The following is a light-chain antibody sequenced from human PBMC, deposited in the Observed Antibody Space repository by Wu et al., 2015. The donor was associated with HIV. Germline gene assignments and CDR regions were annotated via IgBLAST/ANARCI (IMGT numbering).Light chain of an antibody. V-gene: IGKV1-13*02. J-gene: IGKJ4*01. CDR1: QGIGSA. CDR3: HQSKSYPLT. Sequence: IQMTQSPSTLSASIGDSVIITCRASQGIGSALAWYQQRPGKTPQLLIFDASYLESGVPSRFSGSGSGTDFTLTISSLQPEDVATYYCHQSKSYPLTFGGGTKV. CDR2: DAS.